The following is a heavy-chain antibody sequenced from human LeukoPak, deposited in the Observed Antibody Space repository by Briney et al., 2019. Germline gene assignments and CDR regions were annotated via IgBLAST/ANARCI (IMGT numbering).Heavy chain of an antibody. V-gene: IGHV4-38-2*02. D-gene: IGHD2-8*01. CDR3: ARDNGGDDPPTLDY. Sequence: SETLSLTCAVSGYSISSGFDWAWIRQPPGKGLEWLGIIYYSGNTYYNPSLKSRLTISVDTSKNEFSLKLSSVTAADTAVYYCARDNGGDDPPTLDYWGQGTLVTVSS. J-gene: IGHJ4*02. CDR1: GYSISSGFD. CDR2: IYYSGNT.